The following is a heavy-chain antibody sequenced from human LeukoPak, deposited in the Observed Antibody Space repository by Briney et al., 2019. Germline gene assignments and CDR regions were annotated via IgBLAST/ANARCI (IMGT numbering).Heavy chain of an antibody. Sequence: GGSLRLPCAASGFIFSSYEMNWVRQAPGKGLEWVSFISFSGLSIYYADSVKGRFTISRDNAKNLLYLQMNSLRVEDTAVYYCAKNGDRGAYCSGGTCYPYYYYYMDVWGKGTTVTISS. V-gene: IGHV3-48*03. D-gene: IGHD2-15*01. CDR3: AKNGDRGAYCSGGTCYPYYYYYMDV. J-gene: IGHJ6*03. CDR1: GFIFSSYE. CDR2: ISFSGLSI.